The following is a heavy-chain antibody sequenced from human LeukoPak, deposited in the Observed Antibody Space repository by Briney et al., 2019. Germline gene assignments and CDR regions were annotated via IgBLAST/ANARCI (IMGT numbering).Heavy chain of an antibody. Sequence: GGSLRLSCAASGFTFSTYAMSWVRQAPGKGLEWVSLISGSGGGTYYANSVKGRFTISRDNSKNTLYLQTDSLRTEDTAVYYCAKERATTTTFDYWGQGTLITVS. CDR3: AKERATTTTFDY. J-gene: IGHJ4*02. CDR1: GFTFSTYA. V-gene: IGHV3-23*01. CDR2: ISGSGGGT. D-gene: IGHD1-26*01.